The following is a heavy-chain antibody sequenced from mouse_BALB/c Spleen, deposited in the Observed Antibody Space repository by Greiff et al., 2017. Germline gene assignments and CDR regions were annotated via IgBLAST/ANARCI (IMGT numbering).Heavy chain of an antibody. CDR3: ARRGGGENYFDY. Sequence: VKLMESGPGILQPSQTLSLTCSFSGFSLSTSGMGVSWIRQPSGKGLEWLAHIYWDDDKRYNPSLKSRLTISKDTSSNQVFLKITSVDTADTATYYGARRGGGENYFDYWGQGTTLTVSS. CDR2: IYWDDDK. CDR1: GFSLSTSGMG. J-gene: IGHJ2*01. V-gene: IGHV8-12*01.